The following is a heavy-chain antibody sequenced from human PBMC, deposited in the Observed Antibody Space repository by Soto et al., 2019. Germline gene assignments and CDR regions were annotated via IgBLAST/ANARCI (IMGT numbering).Heavy chain of an antibody. Sequence: QVQLQESGPGLVKPSETLSLTCTVSGGSISSYYWSWIRQPPGKVLEWIGYIYYSGSTNDTPSLKSRVTIAVDTSKNQFSLKLSSVTAADTAVYYCARDLVSGSYYAWMRWGRYYGMDVWGQGTTVTVSS. CDR2: IYYSGST. J-gene: IGHJ6*02. CDR1: GGSISSYY. V-gene: IGHV4-59*01. CDR3: ARDLVSGSYYAWMRWGRYYGMDV. D-gene: IGHD1-26*01.